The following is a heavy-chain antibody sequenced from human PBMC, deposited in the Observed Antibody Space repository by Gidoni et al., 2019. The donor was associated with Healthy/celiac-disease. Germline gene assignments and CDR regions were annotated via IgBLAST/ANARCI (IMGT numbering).Heavy chain of an antibody. Sequence: EVYLVESGGGLVQPGGSLRLSCAASGFTFSSYWMSWVRQAPGKGLEWVANIKQDGSEKYYVDSVKGRFTISRDNAKNSLYLQMNSLRAEDTAVYYCARDPLEYYDFWSGYYGHAFDIWGQGTMVTVSS. J-gene: IGHJ3*02. CDR2: IKQDGSEK. D-gene: IGHD3-3*01. V-gene: IGHV3-7*01. CDR3: ARDPLEYYDFWSGYYGHAFDI. CDR1: GFTFSSYW.